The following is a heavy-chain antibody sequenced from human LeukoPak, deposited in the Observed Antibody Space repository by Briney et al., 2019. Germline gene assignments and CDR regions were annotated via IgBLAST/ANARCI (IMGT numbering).Heavy chain of an antibody. V-gene: IGHV3-48*04. J-gene: IGHJ3*02. CDR3: ARVMGITGTTGAFDI. Sequence: PGGSLRLSCAASGFTFSSYSMNWVRQAPGKGLEWVSYISSSSSTIYYADSVKGRFTISRDNAKNSLYLQMNSLRAEDTAVYYCARVMGITGTTGAFDIWGQGTMVTVSS. D-gene: IGHD1-20*01. CDR2: ISSSSSTI. CDR1: GFTFSSYS.